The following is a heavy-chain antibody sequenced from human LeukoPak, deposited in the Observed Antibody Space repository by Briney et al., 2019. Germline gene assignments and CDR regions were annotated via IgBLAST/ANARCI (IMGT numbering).Heavy chain of an antibody. CDR3: ARDSGGFDP. CDR1: GFTFSSYG. V-gene: IGHV3-33*01. CDR2: IWYDGSNK. Sequence: SLRLSCAASGFTFSSYGMHWVRQAPGKGLEWMAVIWYDGSNKYYADSVKGRFTISRDNSKNTLYLQMNSLRAEDTAVYYCARDSGGFDPWGQGTLVTVSS. J-gene: IGHJ5*02. D-gene: IGHD2-15*01.